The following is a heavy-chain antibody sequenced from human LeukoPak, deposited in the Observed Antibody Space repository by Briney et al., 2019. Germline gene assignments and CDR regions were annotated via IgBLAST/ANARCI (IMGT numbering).Heavy chain of an antibody. V-gene: IGHV1-69*05. D-gene: IGHD6-6*01. CDR2: IIPIFGTA. CDR3: AKAARAYSDAFDI. Sequence: SVKVSCKASGGTFSSYAISWVRQAPGQGLEWMGGIIPIFGTANYAQKFQGRVTITTDESTSTAYMELSSLRSEDTAVCYCAKAARAYSDAFDIWGQGTMVTVSS. CDR1: GGTFSSYA. J-gene: IGHJ3*02.